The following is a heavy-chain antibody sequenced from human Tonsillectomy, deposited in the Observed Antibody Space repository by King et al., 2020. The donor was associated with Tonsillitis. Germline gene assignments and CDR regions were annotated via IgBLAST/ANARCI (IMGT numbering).Heavy chain of an antibody. D-gene: IGHD3-22*01. V-gene: IGHV3-9*01. J-gene: IGHJ4*02. Sequence: VQLVESGGALVQPGRSLRLSCAASGFSFDDYAMHWVRQAPGKGLEWVSGIIWNSGTIGYADSVKGRFTISSDNAKNFLYLQMNSLRAEDTALYYCTKDPDYYDSSTSWGQGTLVTVSS. CDR1: GFSFDDYA. CDR2: IIWNSGTI. CDR3: TKDPDYYDSSTS.